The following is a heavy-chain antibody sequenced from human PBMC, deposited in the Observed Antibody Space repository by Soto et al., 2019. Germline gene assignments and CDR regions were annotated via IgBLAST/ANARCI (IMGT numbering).Heavy chain of an antibody. Sequence: SETLSLTCTVSGGSVSSGGYSWSWIRQPPGKGLEWIGYIFYSGNTNYNPSLKSRVTISVDMSKNHFSLKLSSVTAADTAVYFCARNPLRLPFDPWGQGTLVTVSS. CDR2: IFYSGNT. V-gene: IGHV4-61*03. J-gene: IGHJ5*02. CDR3: ARNPLRLPFDP. CDR1: GGSVSSGGYS.